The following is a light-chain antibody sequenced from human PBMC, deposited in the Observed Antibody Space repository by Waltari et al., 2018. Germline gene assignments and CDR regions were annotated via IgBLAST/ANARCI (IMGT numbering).Light chain of an antibody. V-gene: IGKV1-39*01. CDR1: QSISSY. Sequence: DIQMTQSPSSLSASVGDRVTITCRASQSISSYLNRYQQKPGKAPKLLIYAASSLQSGVPSRFSGSGSVTDFTLTISSLQPEDFATYYCQQSYSTPRTFGQGTKLEIK. CDR2: AAS. J-gene: IGKJ2*01. CDR3: QQSYSTPRT.